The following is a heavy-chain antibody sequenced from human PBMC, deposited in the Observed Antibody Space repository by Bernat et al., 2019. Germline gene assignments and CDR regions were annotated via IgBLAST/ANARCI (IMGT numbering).Heavy chain of an antibody. V-gene: IGHV3-30*18. Sequence: QVQLVESGGGVVQPGRSLRLSCAASGFTFSSYGMHWVRQAPGKGLEWVAVISYDGSNKYYADSVKGRFTISRDNSKNTLYLQMNSLRAEDTAVYYCAKDGAYSSGWYIIDYWGQGTLVTVSS. CDR2: ISYDGSNK. CDR3: AKDGAYSSGWYIIDY. D-gene: IGHD6-19*01. CDR1: GFTFSSYG. J-gene: IGHJ4*02.